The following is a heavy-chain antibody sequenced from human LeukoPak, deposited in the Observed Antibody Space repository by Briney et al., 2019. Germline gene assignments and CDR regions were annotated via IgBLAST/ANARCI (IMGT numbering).Heavy chain of an antibody. D-gene: IGHD2-2*01. CDR1: GFTFSSYA. Sequence: GGSLRLSCSASGFTFSSYAMHWVRQAPGKGLEYVSAISSNGGSTYYADSVKGRFTISSDNSKNTLYLQMSSLRAEDTAVYYCVKGYCSSISCFGDYWGQGTLVTFSS. CDR2: ISSNGGST. CDR3: VKGYCSSISCFGDY. V-gene: IGHV3-64D*09. J-gene: IGHJ4*02.